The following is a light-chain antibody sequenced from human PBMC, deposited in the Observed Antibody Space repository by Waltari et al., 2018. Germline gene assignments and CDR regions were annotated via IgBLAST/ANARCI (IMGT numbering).Light chain of an antibody. CDR1: NIRDKT. CDR3: QVWDDTRDQPV. V-gene: IGLV3-21*03. J-gene: IGLJ2*01. CDR2: AST. Sequence: SYVLTQPPSVSVAPGKTARISCAGQNIRDKTVYWYQQKPGQAPVVVICASTVRPSGVADRCSGPDPATLTIAGVEAGDEADYYCQVWDDTRDQPVFGGGTRLTVL.